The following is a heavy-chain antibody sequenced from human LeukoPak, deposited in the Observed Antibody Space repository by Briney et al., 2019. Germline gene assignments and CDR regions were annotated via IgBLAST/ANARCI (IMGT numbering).Heavy chain of an antibody. D-gene: IGHD3-10*01. CDR2: INPNSGGT. V-gene: IGHV1-2*02. J-gene: IGHJ4*02. CDR1: GYTFTGHY. Sequence: GASVKVSCKASGYTFTGHYMHWVRQAPGQGLEWMGWINPNSGGTNYAQKFQGRVTMIRDTSISTAYMELSRLRSDDTAVYYCARDGYYYGSGSYYDFDYWGQGTLVTVSS. CDR3: ARDGYYYGSGSYYDFDY.